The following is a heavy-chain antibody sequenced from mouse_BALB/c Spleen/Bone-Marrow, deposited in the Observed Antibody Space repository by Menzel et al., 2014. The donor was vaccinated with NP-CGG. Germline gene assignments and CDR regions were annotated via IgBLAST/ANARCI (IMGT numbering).Heavy chain of an antibody. D-gene: IGHD1-1*01. V-gene: IGHV2-9*02. Sequence: QVHVKQSGPGLVAPSQNLSITCTVSGFSLTNYDVHWVRQPPGKGLEWLGLIWSGGNTNYNSALMSRLSTSKDNSKSQVFLKMNSLQTDDTAIYFCARENYGSYYYAMDYWGQGTSVTVSS. J-gene: IGHJ4*01. CDR3: ARENYGSYYYAMDY. CDR2: IWSGGNT. CDR1: GFSLTNYD.